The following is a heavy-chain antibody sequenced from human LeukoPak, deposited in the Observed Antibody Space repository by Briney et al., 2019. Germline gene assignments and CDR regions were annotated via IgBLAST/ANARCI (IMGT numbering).Heavy chain of an antibody. J-gene: IGHJ4*02. CDR2: ISSSSSYI. D-gene: IGHD3-10*01. CDR1: GFTFSSYS. V-gene: IGHV3-21*01. Sequence: GGSLRLSCAASGFTFSSYSMNWVRQAPGKGLEWVSSISSSSSYIYYADSVKGRFTISRHNAKNSLYLQMNSLRAEDTAVYYCARDNYGSGSYSWSKRLDYWGQGTLVTVSS. CDR3: ARDNYGSGSYSWSKRLDY.